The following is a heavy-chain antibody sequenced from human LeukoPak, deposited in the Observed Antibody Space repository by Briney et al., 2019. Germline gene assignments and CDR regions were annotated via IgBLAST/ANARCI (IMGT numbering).Heavy chain of an antibody. CDR3: ARDRFGRYFDWLPDY. V-gene: IGHV3-23*01. CDR1: GLTFSSYA. D-gene: IGHD3-9*01. J-gene: IGHJ4*02. Sequence: GGSLRLSCAASGLTFSSYAMNWVRQAPGKGLEWVSAISGSGGNTYYADSVKGRFTISRDNSKNTLYLQMNSLRAEDTAVYYCARDRFGRYFDWLPDYWGQGTLVTVSS. CDR2: ISGSGGNT.